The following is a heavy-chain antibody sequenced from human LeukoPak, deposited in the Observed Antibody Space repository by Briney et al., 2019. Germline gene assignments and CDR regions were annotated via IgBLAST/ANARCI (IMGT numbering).Heavy chain of an antibody. Sequence: PGGSLRLSCAASGFTFSSYAMSWFRQAPGKGLEWVGFIRSKAYGGTTEYAASVKGRFTISRDDSKSIAYLQMNSLKTEDTAVYYCTRDLGRYYMDVWGKGTTVTVSS. CDR2: IRSKAYGGTT. CDR3: TRDLGRYYMDV. J-gene: IGHJ6*03. D-gene: IGHD1-26*01. V-gene: IGHV3-49*03. CDR1: GFTFSSYA.